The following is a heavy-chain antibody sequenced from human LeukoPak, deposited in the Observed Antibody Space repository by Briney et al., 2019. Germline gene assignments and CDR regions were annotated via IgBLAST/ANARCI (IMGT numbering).Heavy chain of an antibody. CDR3: ATRLLYSSGWYFDY. V-gene: IGHV1-24*01. Sequence: GASVKVSCKVSGYTLTELSVHWVRQAPGKGLEWMGGFDPEDGETIYAQKFQGRVTMTEDTSTDTAYMELSSLRSEDTAVYYCATRLLYSSGWYFDYWGQGTLVTVSS. D-gene: IGHD6-19*01. J-gene: IGHJ4*02. CDR2: FDPEDGET. CDR1: GYTLTELS.